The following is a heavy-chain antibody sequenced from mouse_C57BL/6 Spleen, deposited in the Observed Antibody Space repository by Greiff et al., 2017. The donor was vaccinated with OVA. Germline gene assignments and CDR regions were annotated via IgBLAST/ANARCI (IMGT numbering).Heavy chain of an antibody. CDR1: GYTFTSYW. Sequence: QVQLQQSGAELVKPGASVKLSCKASGYTFTSYWMQWVKQRPGQGLEWIGEIDPSDSSTNYNQKFKGKATVTVDTATSTAYMQLSSLTSEDAAVDDCARRGYSNDAIDYWGQGTSVTVSS. CDR3: ARRGYSNDAIDY. J-gene: IGHJ4*01. V-gene: IGHV1-50*01. CDR2: IDPSDSST. D-gene: IGHD2-5*01.